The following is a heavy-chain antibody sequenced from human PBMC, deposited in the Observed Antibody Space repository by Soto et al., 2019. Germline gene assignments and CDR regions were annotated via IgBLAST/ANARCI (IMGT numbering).Heavy chain of an antibody. D-gene: IGHD6-13*01. Sequence: GGSLRLSCAASGFIFSNYAMSWVRQAPGKGLEWVSAISGSGGTTYYADSVKGRFTISRDNSKNTLYLQMNSLRAEDTAVYYCAKDLQCSSTWFAGYWGQGTLVTVSS. CDR1: GFIFSNYA. V-gene: IGHV3-23*01. CDR2: ISGSGGTT. CDR3: AKDLQCSSTWFAGY. J-gene: IGHJ4*02.